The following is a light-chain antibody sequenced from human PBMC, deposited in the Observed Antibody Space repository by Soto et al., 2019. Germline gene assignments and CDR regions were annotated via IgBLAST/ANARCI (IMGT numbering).Light chain of an antibody. CDR1: SSDVGSYNS. CDR3: VSYTTSGSYV. V-gene: IGLV2-14*02. J-gene: IGLJ1*01. Sequence: QSVLSQPASVSGSPGQSIAISCTGTSSDVGSYNSVSWYQQHPGKAPKLMIYEGSKRPSGVSDRFSGSKSGNTASLTIAGLQAEDEADYYCVSYTTSGSYVFGTGTKVTVL. CDR2: EGS.